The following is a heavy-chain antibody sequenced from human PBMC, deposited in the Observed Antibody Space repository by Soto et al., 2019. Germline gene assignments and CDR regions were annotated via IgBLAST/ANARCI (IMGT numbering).Heavy chain of an antibody. J-gene: IGHJ4*02. V-gene: IGHV4-39*01. D-gene: IGHD3-10*01. CDR2: IHYSGST. CDR1: GGSISSSSYY. CDR3: ARVYYGSGIIEY. Sequence: QLQLQESGPGLVKPSETLSLTCTVSGGSISSSSYYWGWIRQPPGKGLEWIGSIHYSGSTYYKASLKSRATISVDTSKNQFSLKVSSVTAADTAVYYCARVYYGSGIIEYWGQGTLVTVSS.